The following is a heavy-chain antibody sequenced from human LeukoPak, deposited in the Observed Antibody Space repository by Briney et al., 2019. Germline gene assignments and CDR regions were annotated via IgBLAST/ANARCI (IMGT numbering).Heavy chain of an antibody. Sequence: ASVKVSCKASGYIFTTHYMHWVRQAPGQGLEWMGIINPSTGSSRYARKFQGRVAMTRNTSTSTVHMELSSLRSEDTAVYYCARGVLLGVIMGDWLDPWGQGTLVTVSS. CDR3: ARGVLLGVIMGDWLDP. D-gene: IGHD3-10*01. CDR1: GYIFTTHY. V-gene: IGHV1-46*01. CDR2: INPSTGSS. J-gene: IGHJ5*02.